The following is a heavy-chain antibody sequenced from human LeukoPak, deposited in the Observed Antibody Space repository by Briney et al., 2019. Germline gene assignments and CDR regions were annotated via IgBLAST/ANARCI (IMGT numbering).Heavy chain of an antibody. J-gene: IGHJ4*02. CDR2: IYYSGST. CDR1: GGSISTYY. CDR3: ARQYFGVWGSYAPYYFDY. V-gene: IGHV4-59*08. D-gene: IGHD3-16*01. Sequence: PSETLSLTCTVSGGSISTYYWSWIRQPPGKGLEYIGYIYYSGSTNYNPSLKSRVTISVDTSKNQFSLKLSSVTAADTAVYYCARQYFGVWGSYAPYYFDYWGQGTLVTVSS.